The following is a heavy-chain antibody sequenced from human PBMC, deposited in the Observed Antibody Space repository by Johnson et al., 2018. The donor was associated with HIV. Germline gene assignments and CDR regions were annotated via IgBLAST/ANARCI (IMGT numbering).Heavy chain of an antibody. CDR1: GFTFRSYG. V-gene: IGHV3-33*06. D-gene: IGHD4-23*01. CDR2: IWYDGSNK. Sequence: QVQLVESGGGVVQPGRSLRLSCAASGFTFRSYGMNWVRQAPGKGLEWVAVIWYDGSNKYYADSVKGRFPISRDNSKNTLYLQMNSLRAEDTAVYYCAKAHRVSMTTVITGPDAFDIWGQGTIVTVSS. CDR3: AKAHRVSMTTVITGPDAFDI. J-gene: IGHJ3*02.